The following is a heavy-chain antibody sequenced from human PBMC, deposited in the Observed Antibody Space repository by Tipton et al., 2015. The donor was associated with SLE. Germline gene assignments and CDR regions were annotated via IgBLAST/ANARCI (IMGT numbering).Heavy chain of an antibody. D-gene: IGHD2-15*01. J-gene: IGHJ5*02. Sequence: TLSLTCTVSGGSISSYYWSWIRQPPGKGLEWIGYIYYSGSTNYNPSLKSRGTISVDTSKNQFSLKLSSVTAADTAVYYCARHDASGACSGGSCYSGWFDPWGQGTLVTVSS. CDR2: IYYSGST. V-gene: IGHV4-59*08. CDR3: ARHDASGACSGGSCYSGWFDP. CDR1: GGSISSYY.